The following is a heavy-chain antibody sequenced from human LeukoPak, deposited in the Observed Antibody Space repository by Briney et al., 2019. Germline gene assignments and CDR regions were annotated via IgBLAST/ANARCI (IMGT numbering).Heavy chain of an antibody. Sequence: GGSLRLSCAASGFTFSSYWMSWVRQAPGKGLEWVAFIRYDESNKYYADSVKGRFTISRDNSKNTLYLQMNSLRAEDTAVYYCAKGDKPGYWGQGTLITVSS. CDR3: AKGDKPGY. V-gene: IGHV3-30*02. J-gene: IGHJ4*02. CDR2: IRYDESNK. D-gene: IGHD1-14*01. CDR1: GFTFSSYW.